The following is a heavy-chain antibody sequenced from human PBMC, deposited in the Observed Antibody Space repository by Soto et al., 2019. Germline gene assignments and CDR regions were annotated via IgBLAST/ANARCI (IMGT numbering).Heavy chain of an antibody. CDR1: GYTFTGYY. D-gene: IGHD5-12*01. CDR3: ARVLCSGYDCPHYYYGMDV. Sequence: ASVKVSCKASGYTFTGYYMHWVRQAPGQGLEWMGWINPNSGGTNYAQKFQGWVTMTRDTSISTAYMELSRLRSDDTAVYYCARVLCSGYDCPHYYYGMDVWGQGTTVTVSS. V-gene: IGHV1-2*04. J-gene: IGHJ6*02. CDR2: INPNSGGT.